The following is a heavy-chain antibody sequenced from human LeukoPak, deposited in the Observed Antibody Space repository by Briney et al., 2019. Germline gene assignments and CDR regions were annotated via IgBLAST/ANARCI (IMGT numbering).Heavy chain of an antibody. J-gene: IGHJ4*02. CDR1: GFTFSSYS. CDR2: ISSSSSYI. CDR3: ARDLEVTDY. Sequence: GGSLRLSCAASGFTFSSYSMNWVRQAPGKGLEWVSSISSSSSYIYYADSVKGRFTISRDNAKNSLYLKMNRLRAEDTAVYYCARDLEVTDYWGQGTLVTVSS. V-gene: IGHV3-21*01.